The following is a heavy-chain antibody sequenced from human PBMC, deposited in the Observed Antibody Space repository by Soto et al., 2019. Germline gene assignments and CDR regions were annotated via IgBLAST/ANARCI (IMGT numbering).Heavy chain of an antibody. Sequence: ASVTVSCTTSRCTFTTYDINWARQAPRQGLAWIGWMNPSTGKAGYAQKFQGRVTMTRDNSISTAYMELSSLRSDDTALYNCARRKDRSGPNYFDYGGQGTLVTVSS. CDR2: MNPSTGKA. CDR1: RCTFTTYD. CDR3: ARRKDRSGPNYFDY. J-gene: IGHJ4*02. V-gene: IGHV1-8*01.